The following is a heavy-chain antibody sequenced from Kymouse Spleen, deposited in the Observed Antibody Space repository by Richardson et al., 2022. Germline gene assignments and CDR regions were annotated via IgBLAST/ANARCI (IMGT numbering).Heavy chain of an antibody. V-gene: IGHV4-34*01. CDR3: ARRAVGYGMDV. CDR2: INHSGST. Sequence: QVQLQQWGAGLLKPSETLSLTCAVYGGSFSGYYWSWIRQPPGKGLEWIGEINHSGSTNYNPSLKSRVTISVDTSKNQFSLKLSSVTAADTAVYYCARRAVGYGMDVWGQGTTVTVSS. J-gene: IGHJ6*02. D-gene: IGHD1-26*01. CDR1: GGSFSGYY.